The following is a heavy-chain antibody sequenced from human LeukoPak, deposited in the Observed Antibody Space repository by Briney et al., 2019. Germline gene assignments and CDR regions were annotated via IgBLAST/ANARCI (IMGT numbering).Heavy chain of an antibody. J-gene: IGHJ5*02. Sequence: SESLSLTCTVSGGSISSGGYYWSWIRQHPGKGLGWIGYIYYTGSTNYNPSLKSRVTISVDTSKNQFSLKLSSVTAADTAVYYCARDWGGSSWSEVQYNWFDPWGQGTLVTVSS. D-gene: IGHD6-13*01. V-gene: IGHV4-31*03. CDR3: ARDWGGSSWSEVQYNWFDP. CDR2: IYYTGST. CDR1: GGSISSGGYY.